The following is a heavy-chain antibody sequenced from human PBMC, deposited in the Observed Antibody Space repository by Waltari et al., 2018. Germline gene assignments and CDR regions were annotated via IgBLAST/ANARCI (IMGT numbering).Heavy chain of an antibody. D-gene: IGHD5-12*01. CDR2: IYPGDSDT. J-gene: IGHJ6*03. CDR1: GYSFTSYW. CDR3: ARLQMATINWGGDYYYYMDV. Sequence: EVQLVQSGAEVKKPGESLKISCKGSGYSFTSYWIGWVRQMPGKGLEWMGIIYPGDSDTRYSPSFQGQVTISADKSISTAYLQWSSLKVSDTAMYYCARLQMATINWGGDYYYYMDVWGKGTTVTVSS. V-gene: IGHV5-51*01.